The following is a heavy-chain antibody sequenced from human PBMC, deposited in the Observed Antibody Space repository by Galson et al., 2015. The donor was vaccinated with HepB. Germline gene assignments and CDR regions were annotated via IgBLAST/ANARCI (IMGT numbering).Heavy chain of an antibody. J-gene: IGHJ4*02. CDR2: ISGNGGST. CDR1: GFTFSSYP. CDR3: AKARRDSNYYFDC. V-gene: IGHV3-23*01. D-gene: IGHD4-11*01. Sequence: SLRLSCAASGFTFSSYPMTWVRQAPGKGLEWVSAISGNGGSTFYADSVKGRFTISRDNSKNTLYLQMDSLRAEETAVYYCAKARRDSNYYFDCWGQGTLVTVSS.